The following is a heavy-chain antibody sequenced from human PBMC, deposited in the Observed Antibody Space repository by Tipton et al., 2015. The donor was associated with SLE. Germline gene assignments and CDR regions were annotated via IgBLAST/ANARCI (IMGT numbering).Heavy chain of an antibody. J-gene: IGHJ6*02. CDR2: INKTGNVI. CDR3: ARVLGSFYGMDV. V-gene: IGHV3-48*03. Sequence: GSLRLSCATSGFTFTRYEFNWVRQAPGKGLEWVAFINKTGNVIYYADSVKGRFTISRDNTKTSLYLQMNNLRVEDTAMYYCARVLGSFYGMDVWGQGTTVTVSS. CDR1: GFTFTRYE.